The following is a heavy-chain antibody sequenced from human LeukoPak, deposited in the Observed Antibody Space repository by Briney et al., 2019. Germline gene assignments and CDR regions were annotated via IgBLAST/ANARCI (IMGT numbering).Heavy chain of an antibody. J-gene: IGHJ5*02. CDR2: MYHNGST. V-gene: IGHV4-39*01. CDR3: ARHPSGRRWLQQGGWFDP. Sequence: SETLSLTCTVSGGSISSISYYWGCIRQPPGKGLEWIVSMYHNGSTYYNPSLKSRVTISVDTSKNQFSLKLTSVTAADTAVYYCARHPSGRRWLQQGGWFDPWGQGTLVTVSA. CDR1: GGSISSISYY. D-gene: IGHD5-24*01.